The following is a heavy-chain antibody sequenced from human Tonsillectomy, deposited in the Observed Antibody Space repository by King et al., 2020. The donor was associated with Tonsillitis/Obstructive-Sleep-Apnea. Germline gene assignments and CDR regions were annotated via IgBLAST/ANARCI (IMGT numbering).Heavy chain of an antibody. CDR3: TTDPDIVVVVAATPSDY. Sequence: VQLVESGGGLVKPGGSLRLSCAASGFTFSNAWMNWVRQAPGKGLEWVGRIKSKTDGGTTDYAAPVKGRFTISRDDSKNTLYLQMNGLKTEDTAVYYCTTDPDIVVVVAATPSDYWGQGTLVTVSS. CDR2: IKSKTDGGTT. J-gene: IGHJ4*02. V-gene: IGHV3-15*07. D-gene: IGHD2-15*01. CDR1: GFTFSNAW.